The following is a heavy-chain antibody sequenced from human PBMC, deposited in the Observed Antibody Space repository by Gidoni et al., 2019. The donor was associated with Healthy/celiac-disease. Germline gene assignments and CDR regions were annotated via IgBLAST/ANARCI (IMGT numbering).Heavy chain of an antibody. J-gene: IGHJ4*02. CDR3: ARGGRSWPYFDY. V-gene: IGHV4-34*01. Sequence: QVQLQQWGAGLLKPSETLSLTCAVDGGSFSGYYWSWIRQPPGKGLEWTGEINHSGSTNYNPSLKSRVTISVDTSKNQFSLKLSSVTAADTAVYYCARGGRSWPYFDYWGQGTLVTVSS. CDR2: INHSGST. D-gene: IGHD6-13*01. CDR1: GGSFSGYY.